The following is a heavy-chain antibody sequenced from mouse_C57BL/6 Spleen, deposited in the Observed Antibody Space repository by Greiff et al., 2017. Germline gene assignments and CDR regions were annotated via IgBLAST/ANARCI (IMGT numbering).Heavy chain of an antibody. CDR3: ARGGSNYEYYYAMDY. Sequence: VQLKESGPELVKPGASVKISCKASGYSFTDYNMNWVKQSNGKSLEWIGVINPNYGTTSYNQKFKGKATLTVDQSSSTAYMQLNSLTSEDSAVYYCARGGSNYEYYYAMDYWGQGTSVTVSS. V-gene: IGHV1-39*01. J-gene: IGHJ4*01. D-gene: IGHD2-5*01. CDR1: GYSFTDYN. CDR2: INPNYGTT.